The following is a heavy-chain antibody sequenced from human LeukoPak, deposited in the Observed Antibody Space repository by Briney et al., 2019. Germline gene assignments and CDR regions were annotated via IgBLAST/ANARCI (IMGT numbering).Heavy chain of an antibody. J-gene: IGHJ4*02. D-gene: IGHD4-17*01. CDR2: ISSSSYI. Sequence: PGGSLRLSCAASGFTFSSYNMNWVRQAPGKGLEWVSSISSSSYIYYADSVKGRFTISRDNAKNSLYLQMNSLRAEDTAVYYCARAMYGDPYYFDYWGQGTLVTVSS. V-gene: IGHV3-21*01. CDR1: GFTFSSYN. CDR3: ARAMYGDPYYFDY.